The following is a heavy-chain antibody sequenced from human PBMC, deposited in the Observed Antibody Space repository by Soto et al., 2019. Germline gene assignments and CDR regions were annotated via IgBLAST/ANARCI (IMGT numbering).Heavy chain of an antibody. CDR3: AGRSWPDFDY. Sequence: SETLSLTCAVYGGSFSGHYWSWIRQPPGKGLEWIGEINHSGSTNYNPSLKSRVTISVDTSKNHFSLKLSSLTAADTAVYYCAGRSWPDFDYWGQGTLVTVSS. D-gene: IGHD1-26*01. V-gene: IGHV4-34*01. CDR1: GGSFSGHY. J-gene: IGHJ4*02. CDR2: INHSGST.